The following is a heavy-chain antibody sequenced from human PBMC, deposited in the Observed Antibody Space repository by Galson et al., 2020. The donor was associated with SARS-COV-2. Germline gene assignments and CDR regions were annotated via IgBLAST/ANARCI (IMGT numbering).Heavy chain of an antibody. J-gene: IGHJ4*02. CDR3: ASVIASGGWSDY. CDR2: IYHSGST. Sequence: SETLSLTCAVSGGSISSSNWWSWVRQPPGKGLEWIGEIYHSGSTNYNPSLTTRVTISVDKSKHQFSLKLSSVTAADTAVYYCASVIASGGWSDYWGQGTLVTVVS. CDR1: GGSISSSNW. V-gene: IGHV4-4*02. D-gene: IGHD6-19*01.